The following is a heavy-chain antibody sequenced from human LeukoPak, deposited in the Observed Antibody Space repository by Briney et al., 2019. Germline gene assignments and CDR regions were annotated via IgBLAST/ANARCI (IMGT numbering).Heavy chain of an antibody. V-gene: IGHV3-23*01. Sequence: GGSLTLSCAASGFTFSNYAMTWVRQPPGKGLECVSSITGSGSRTYYADSVKGRFTISRASSKNTLFLQMNSLRADDTAVYYCAARPVADNPAPFDYWGQGTLVTVSS. CDR1: GFTFSNYA. CDR2: ITGSGSRT. J-gene: IGHJ4*02. CDR3: AARPVADNPAPFDY. D-gene: IGHD6-19*01.